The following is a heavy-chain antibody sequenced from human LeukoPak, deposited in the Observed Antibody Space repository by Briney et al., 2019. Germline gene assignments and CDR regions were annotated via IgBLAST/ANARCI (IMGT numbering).Heavy chain of an antibody. CDR3: AKDRVATIKGVYYFDY. CDR2: ISYDGSNK. Sequence: HLGGSLRLSCAASGFTFSNYAIHWVRQAPGKGLEWVAVISYDGSNKYYADSVKGRFTISRDNSKNTVYLQMNSLRPEETAVYYCAKDRVATIKGVYYFDYWGQGTLVTVSS. D-gene: IGHD5-12*01. V-gene: IGHV3-30*18. CDR1: GFTFSNYA. J-gene: IGHJ4*02.